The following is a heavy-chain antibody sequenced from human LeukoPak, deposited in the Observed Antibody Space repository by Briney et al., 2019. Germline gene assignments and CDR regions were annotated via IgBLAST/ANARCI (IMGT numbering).Heavy chain of an antibody. J-gene: IGHJ4*02. CDR1: GYTFTSYY. CDR3: ARDHEYYYGSGSYYPGGCDY. D-gene: IGHD3-10*01. V-gene: IGHV1-46*01. Sequence: ASVKVSCKASGYTFTSYYMHWVRQAPGQGLEWMGIINPSGGSTTYAQKFQGRVTMTRDTSTSTVYMELSSLRSEDTAVYYCARDHEYYYGSGSYYPGGCDYWGQGTLVTVSS. CDR2: INPSGGST.